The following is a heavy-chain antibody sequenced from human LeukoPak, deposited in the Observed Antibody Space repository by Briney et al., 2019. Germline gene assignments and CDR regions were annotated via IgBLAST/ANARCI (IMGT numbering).Heavy chain of an antibody. CDR1: GFTFSSST. CDR2: ITSTGGGST. Sequence: GGSLRLSCAASGFTFSSSTMTWVRQAPGQGLDWVSSITSTGGGSTYCADSVKGRFTISRDNSKNTLYLQMNSLRAEDTAVYYCAITGVRDFDSWGQGTLVTVSS. J-gene: IGHJ4*02. D-gene: IGHD4-11*01. CDR3: AITGVRDFDS. V-gene: IGHV3-23*01.